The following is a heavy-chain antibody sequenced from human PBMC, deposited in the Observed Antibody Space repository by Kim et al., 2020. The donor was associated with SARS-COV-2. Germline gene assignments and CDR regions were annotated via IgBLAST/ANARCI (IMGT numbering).Heavy chain of an antibody. J-gene: IGHJ3*02. D-gene: IGHD2-15*01. Sequence: DDGVSVKSRITINPDTSKNQFSLQLNSVTPEDTAVYYCARDTPGQKAFDIWGQGTMVTVSS. CDR3: ARDTPGQKAFDI. V-gene: IGHV6-1*01.